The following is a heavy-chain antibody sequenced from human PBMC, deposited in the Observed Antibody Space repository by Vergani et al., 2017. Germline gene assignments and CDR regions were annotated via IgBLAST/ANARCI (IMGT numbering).Heavy chain of an antibody. D-gene: IGHD1-26*01. CDR2: ISYDGSNK. Sequence: QVQLVESGGGVVQPGRSLRLSCAASGFTFSSYGMHWVRQAPGKGLEWVAVISYDGSNKYYADSVKGRFTISRDNSKNTLYLQMNSLRAEDTAVYYCAKGGGSYHMVAIDYWGQGTLVTVSS. CDR3: AKGGGSYHMVAIDY. J-gene: IGHJ4*02. CDR1: GFTFSSYG. V-gene: IGHV3-30*18.